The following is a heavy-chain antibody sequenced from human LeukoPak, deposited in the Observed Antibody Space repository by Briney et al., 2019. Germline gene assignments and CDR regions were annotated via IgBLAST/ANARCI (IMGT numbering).Heavy chain of an antibody. V-gene: IGHV1-24*01. J-gene: IGHJ4*02. Sequence: ASVKVSCKVSGYTLTELSMHWVRQAPGKGLEWMGGFDPEDGETIYAQKFQGRVTMTEDTSTDTAYMELSSLRSEDTAVYYCATGFRGFGELSVTFAYWGQGTLATVSS. CDR3: ATGFRGFGELSVTFAY. D-gene: IGHD3-10*01. CDR1: GYTLTELS. CDR2: FDPEDGET.